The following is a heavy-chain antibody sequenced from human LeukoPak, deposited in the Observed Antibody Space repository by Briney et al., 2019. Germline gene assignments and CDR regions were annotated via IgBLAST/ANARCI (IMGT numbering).Heavy chain of an antibody. CDR3: ARHIRWCMDTWFGELFCWFDH. D-gene: IGHD3-10*01. J-gene: IGHJ5*02. Sequence: PSETLSLTCTVSGGSISSSSYYWGWIRQPPGKGLEWIGSIYYSGSTYYNPSLKSRVTISVDTSKNQFSLKLSSVTAADTAVYYCARHIRWCMDTWFGELFCWFDHWGQGTLVTVSS. CDR1: GGSISSSSYY. CDR2: IYYSGST. V-gene: IGHV4-39*01.